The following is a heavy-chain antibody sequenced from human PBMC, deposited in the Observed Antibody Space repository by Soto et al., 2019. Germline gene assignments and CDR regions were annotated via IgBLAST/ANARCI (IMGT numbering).Heavy chain of an antibody. D-gene: IGHD4-17*01. CDR3: ARRATVTKNDAFDI. CDR1: GGSISSYY. J-gene: IGHJ3*02. V-gene: IGHV4-59*08. CDR2: IYYSGST. Sequence: PSETLSLTCTVSGGSISSYYWSWIRQPPGKGLEWIGYIYYSGSTKYNPSLKSRVTISVDTSKNQFSLKLSSVTAADTAVYYCARRATVTKNDAFDIWGQGTMVTVSS.